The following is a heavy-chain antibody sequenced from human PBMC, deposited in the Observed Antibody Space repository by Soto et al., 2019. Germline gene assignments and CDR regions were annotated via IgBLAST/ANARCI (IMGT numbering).Heavy chain of an antibody. J-gene: IGHJ4*02. V-gene: IGHV1-18*01. CDR3: ARDSDYTIAY. D-gene: IGHD2-2*02. CDR2: IQTYNGNT. CDR1: GYTFTNYG. Sequence: QVQLAQSGGEVKKPGASVKVSCKASGYTFTNYGISWVRQPPGQGLEWVGWIQTYNGNTNFAQKFQDRVTLTTDTSTSTAYMELRSLTSDDTAVYYCARDSDYTIAYWGQGTLVTVSS.